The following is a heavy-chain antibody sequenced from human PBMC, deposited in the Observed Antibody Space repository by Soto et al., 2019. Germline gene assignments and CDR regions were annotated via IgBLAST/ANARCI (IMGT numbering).Heavy chain of an antibody. D-gene: IGHD2-21*02. Sequence: QVQLQESGPGLVKPSETLSLTCTVSGGSVSSDSYYWSWIRQPPGKGLEWIGYIYYSGSTKYNLSHKSRVTISVDTSKNQFSLKLSSVTAADTAVYYCARDHGWGVVTPKWDNWFDPWGQGTLVTVSS. CDR2: IYYSGST. CDR3: ARDHGWGVVTPKWDNWFDP. J-gene: IGHJ5*02. CDR1: GGSVSSDSYY. V-gene: IGHV4-61*01.